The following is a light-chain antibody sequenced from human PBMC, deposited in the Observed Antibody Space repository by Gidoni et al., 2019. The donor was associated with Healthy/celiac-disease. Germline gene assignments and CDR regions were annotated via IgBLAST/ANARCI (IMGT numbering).Light chain of an antibody. J-gene: IGKJ4*01. CDR3: QQYNNWPLT. V-gene: IGKV3-15*01. CDR1: QSVSSN. Sequence: EIVMTQSPATLSVSPGERATLSCRASQSVSSNLAWYQQQPGQAPRLLIYGASTSATGIQARFSGSGSGTEFPLTISRLQSEDFAVYYCQQYNNWPLTFGGGTKVEIK. CDR2: GAS.